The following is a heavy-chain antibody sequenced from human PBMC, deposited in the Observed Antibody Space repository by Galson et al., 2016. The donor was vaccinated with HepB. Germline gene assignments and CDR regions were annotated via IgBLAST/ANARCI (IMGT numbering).Heavy chain of an antibody. J-gene: IGHJ6*02. CDR1: GFSFSRHS. Sequence: SLRLSCAASGFSFSRHSMNWVRQAPGKGLEWVAYINDRSRSIFYAASVKGRFTISRDNAENTLYLQLAGLRDEDTAVYYCARGRPYCSSTSCYPTYYYYYGMDVWGQGTTVTVSS. V-gene: IGHV3-48*02. D-gene: IGHD2-2*01. CDR3: ARGRPYCSSTSCYPTYYYYYGMDV. CDR2: INDRSRSI.